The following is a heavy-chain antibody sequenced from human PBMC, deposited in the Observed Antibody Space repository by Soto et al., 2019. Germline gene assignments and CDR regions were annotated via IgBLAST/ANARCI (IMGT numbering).Heavy chain of an antibody. D-gene: IGHD4-4*01. Sequence: ASVKVSCKASGYTFSRYGISWVRQAPGQGLEWMGWISSYNGSTNSAQKFQGRVTMTTDTSTRTVYLELGSLRSDDTAVYYCAREAISVASPVNWFDPWGQGTLVTVSS. CDR1: GYTFSRYG. V-gene: IGHV1-18*01. CDR3: AREAISVASPVNWFDP. J-gene: IGHJ5*02. CDR2: ISSYNGST.